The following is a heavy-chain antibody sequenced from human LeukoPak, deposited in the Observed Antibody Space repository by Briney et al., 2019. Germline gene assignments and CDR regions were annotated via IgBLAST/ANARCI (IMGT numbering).Heavy chain of an antibody. CDR1: GYTFTGYY. J-gene: IGHJ4*02. D-gene: IGHD3-16*01. V-gene: IGHV1-2*02. CDR2: INPNNGGT. Sequence: ASVKVSCKASGYTFTGYYMHWVRQAPGQGLEWMGWINPNNGGTNYAQKFQGRVTMTRDTSISTAYMEVSRLRSDDTAVYYWARAMRLRWWGETGDYWGQGTLVTVSS. CDR3: ARAMRLRWWGETGDY.